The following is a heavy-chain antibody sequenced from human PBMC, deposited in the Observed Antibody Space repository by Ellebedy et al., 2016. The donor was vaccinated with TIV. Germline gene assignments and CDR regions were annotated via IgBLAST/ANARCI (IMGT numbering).Heavy chain of an antibody. D-gene: IGHD6-13*01. CDR2: IYYSGST. CDR3: ARGIAAAGLRTYYYGMDV. Sequence: SETLSLXCTASGGSISSYYWSWIRQTPGKGLEWIGYIYYSGSTNYNPSLKSRVTISVDTSKNQFSLKLSSVTAADTAVYYCARGIAAAGLRTYYYGMDVWGQGTTVTVSS. J-gene: IGHJ6*02. CDR1: GGSISSYY. V-gene: IGHV4-59*01.